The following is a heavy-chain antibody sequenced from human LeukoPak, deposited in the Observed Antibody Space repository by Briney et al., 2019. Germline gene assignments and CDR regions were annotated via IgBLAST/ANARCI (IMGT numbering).Heavy chain of an antibody. CDR1: GYIFTSYA. CDR3: ARSRTDDYGDWWWFDP. J-gene: IGHJ5*02. Sequence: GASVKVSCKASGYIFTSYAMHWVRQAPGQRLEWMGWINGGKGNIKYSQKFQGRATISKDTSARTAYMELSSLRSEDTAVYYCARSRTDDYGDWWWFDPWGQGTPVTVSS. D-gene: IGHD4-17*01. CDR2: INGGKGNI. V-gene: IGHV1-3*01.